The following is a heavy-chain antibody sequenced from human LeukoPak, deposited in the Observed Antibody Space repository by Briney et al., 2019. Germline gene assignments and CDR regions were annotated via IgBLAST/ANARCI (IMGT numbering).Heavy chain of an antibody. D-gene: IGHD5-12*01. J-gene: IGHJ4*02. CDR2: INAGNGNT. Sequence: ASVKVSCKASGYTCTSYAMHWVRQGPGQRHERMGWINAGNGNTKYSQKFQGRVTITRDTSASTAYMELSSPRSEDTAVYYCARGSGYDPVDYWGQGTLVTVSS. CDR1: GYTCTSYA. V-gene: IGHV1-3*01. CDR3: ARGSGYDPVDY.